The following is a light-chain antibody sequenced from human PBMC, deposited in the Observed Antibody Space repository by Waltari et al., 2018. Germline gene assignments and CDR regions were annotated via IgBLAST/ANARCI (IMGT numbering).Light chain of an antibody. CDR1: QRVNSRY. V-gene: IGKV3-20*01. Sequence: EIVLTQSPGILSLSPGERATLSCRASQRVNSRYLAWYQQKPGQAPRLLFYGTSSRPTGIPDRFSGSGSETDFTLTISRLEPEDCAVYYCQQYGDSPPYTFGQGTKLESK. CDR3: QQYGDSPPYT. J-gene: IGKJ2*01. CDR2: GTS.